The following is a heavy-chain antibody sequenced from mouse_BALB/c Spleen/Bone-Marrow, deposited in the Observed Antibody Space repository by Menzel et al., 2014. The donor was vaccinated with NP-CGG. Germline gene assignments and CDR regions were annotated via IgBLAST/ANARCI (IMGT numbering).Heavy chain of an antibody. CDR2: ISTGGTYT. CDR1: VFTFSSSI. J-gene: IGHJ2*01. CDR3: SRGYGNCFDY. V-gene: IGHV5-6-4*01. D-gene: IGHD2-10*02. Sequence: EVQLQESGGGLVKPGGSLKLSCSASVFTFSSSIMSWVRQTPEKRLEWVATISTGGTYTYYPDSVKGRFTISRDNAKNTLYLQMSSLKSEDTAMYYCSRGYGNCFDYWGQGTTLTVSS.